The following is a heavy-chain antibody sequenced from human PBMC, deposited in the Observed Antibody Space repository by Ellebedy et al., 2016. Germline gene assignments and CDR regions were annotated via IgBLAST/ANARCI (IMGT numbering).Heavy chain of an antibody. CDR1: GYTFTGYP. CDR3: ARGKGLQLWFIYYFDY. Sequence: ASVKVSXXASGYTFTGYPIHWVRQVPGQRFEWMGWIDGGSGKTKYSEKFQGRVTITRDTSASRVYLDLSSLRPEDTAAYYCARGKGLQLWFIYYFDYWGQGTQVTVSS. J-gene: IGHJ4*02. V-gene: IGHV1-3*01. D-gene: IGHD3-10*01. CDR2: IDGGSGKT.